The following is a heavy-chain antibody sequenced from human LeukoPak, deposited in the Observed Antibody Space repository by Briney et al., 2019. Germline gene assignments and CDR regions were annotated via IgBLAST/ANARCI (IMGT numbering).Heavy chain of an antibody. CDR3: ARGGYTSSWYEVDFDY. J-gene: IGHJ4*02. CDR1: GYTFTAYY. Sequence: GASVKVSCKASGYTFTAYYMQWVRQAPGQGLEWMGWINPKSGGTKFAQKFLGRVTLTRDTSISTAYMDLSSLRSDDTAVYYCARGGYTSSWYEVDFDYWGQGTLVTVSS. V-gene: IGHV1-2*02. CDR2: INPKSGGT. D-gene: IGHD6-13*01.